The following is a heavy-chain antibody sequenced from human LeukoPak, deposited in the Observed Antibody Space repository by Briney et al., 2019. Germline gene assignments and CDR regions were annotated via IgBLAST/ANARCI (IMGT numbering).Heavy chain of an antibody. V-gene: IGHV4-59*01. CDR3: ARGEDYDSSGYYDWYFDL. J-gene: IGHJ2*01. D-gene: IGHD3-22*01. Sequence: LETLSLTCTVSGGSISSYYWSWIRQPPGKGLEWIGYIYYSGSTNYNPSLKSRVTISVDTSKNQFSLKLSSVTAADTAVYYCARGEDYDSSGYYDWYFDLWGRGTLVTVSS. CDR1: GGSISSYY. CDR2: IYYSGST.